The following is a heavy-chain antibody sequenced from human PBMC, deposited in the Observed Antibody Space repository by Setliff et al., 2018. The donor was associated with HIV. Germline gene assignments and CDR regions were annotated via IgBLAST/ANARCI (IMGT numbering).Heavy chain of an antibody. CDR1: GGSFSNYY. CDR2: LSPSGTT. D-gene: IGHD4-17*01. J-gene: IGHJ4*02. V-gene: IGHV4-34*01. CDR3: ASFSVTTVTNQDY. Sequence: ASETLSLTCTVYGGSFSNYYTNWIRQPPGKGLEWIGELSPSGTTRSNPSLQSRVTISLDTSNNQFSLKLTSVTAADTAMYYCASFSVTTVTNQDYWGQGTPVTVSS.